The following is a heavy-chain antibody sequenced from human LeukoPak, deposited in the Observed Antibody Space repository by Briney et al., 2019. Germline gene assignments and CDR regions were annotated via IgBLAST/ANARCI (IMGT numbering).Heavy chain of an antibody. CDR3: ARDPEENYCSGGSCYKVGLAHYYYYYGMDV. V-gene: IGHV1-69*04. D-gene: IGHD2-15*01. CDR2: IIPILGIA. J-gene: IGHJ6*02. CDR1: GGTFSSYA. Sequence: SVKVSCKASGGTFSSYAISWVRQAPGQGLEWMGRIIPILGIANYAQKFQGRVTITADQSTSTAYMELSSLRSEDTAVYYCARDPEENYCSGGSCYKVGLAHYYYYYGMDVWGQGTTVTVSS.